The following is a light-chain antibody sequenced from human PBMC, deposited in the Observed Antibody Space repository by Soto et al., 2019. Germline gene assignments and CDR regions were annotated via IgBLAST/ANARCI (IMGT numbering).Light chain of an antibody. J-gene: IGKJ1*01. V-gene: IGKV3-20*01. CDR2: GAS. Sequence: EIVLTQSPGPLSLSPGESATLSCRASQSVSSSYLAWYQQKPGQAPRLIIYGASSRATGIPDRFSGSGSGTDFTLTISRLEPEDVAVYYCQQYGSSPWTFGQGTKVDIK. CDR3: QQYGSSPWT. CDR1: QSVSSSY.